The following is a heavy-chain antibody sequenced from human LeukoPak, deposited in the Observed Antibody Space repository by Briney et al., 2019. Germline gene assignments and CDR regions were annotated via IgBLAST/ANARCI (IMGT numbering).Heavy chain of an antibody. Sequence: GGSLRLSCAASGFTFSSYGMHWVRQAPGKGLEWVAFIRYDGSNKYYADSVKGRFTISRDNSKNTLYLQMNSLRAEDTAVYYCARSKALWFGELSRRFDYWGQGTLVTVSS. D-gene: IGHD3-10*01. CDR1: GFTFSSYG. V-gene: IGHV3-30*02. CDR2: IRYDGSNK. CDR3: ARSKALWFGELSRRFDY. J-gene: IGHJ4*02.